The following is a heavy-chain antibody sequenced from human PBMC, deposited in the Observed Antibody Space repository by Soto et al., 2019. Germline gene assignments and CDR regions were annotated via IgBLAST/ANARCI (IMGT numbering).Heavy chain of an antibody. CDR1: GASISSSSYY. CDR2: MYYSGST. V-gene: IGHV4-39*01. D-gene: IGHD6-19*01. CDR3: ATLKGIAVAGIHY. J-gene: IGHJ4*02. Sequence: QLQLQESGPGLVKPSETLSLKCTVSGASISSSSYYWGWIRQPPGKGLEYIGSMYYSGSTYYNPSLESRLTISVDMSKNQFPLKLSSVTAADTAVYYCATLKGIAVAGIHYWGQGTLVTVSS.